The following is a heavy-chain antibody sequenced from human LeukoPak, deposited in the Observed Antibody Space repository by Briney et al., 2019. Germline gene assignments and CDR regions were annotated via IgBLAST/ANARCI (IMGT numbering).Heavy chain of an antibody. J-gene: IGHJ6*03. D-gene: IGHD6-19*01. CDR1: GFSFSNYN. CDR3: ARVPIAVAAHYYYYYYMDV. CDR2: ITTSSSYT. Sequence: GGSLRLSCEASGFSFSNYNMDWVRQTPGKGLEWISSITTSSSYTFYADSVKGRFTISRDNARNSLYLQMDSLTAEDTAVYYCARVPIAVAAHYYYYYYMDVWGKGTTVTVSS. V-gene: IGHV3-21*01.